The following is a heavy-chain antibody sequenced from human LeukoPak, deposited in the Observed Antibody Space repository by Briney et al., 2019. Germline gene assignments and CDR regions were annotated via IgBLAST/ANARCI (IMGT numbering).Heavy chain of an antibody. CDR3: ARSGLYGDYAARRRRYFDY. D-gene: IGHD4-17*01. CDR1: GYTFTSYG. CDR2: ISAYNGNT. J-gene: IGHJ4*02. V-gene: IGHV1-18*01. Sequence: EASVKVSCKASGYTFTSYGISWVRQAPGQGLEWMGWISAYNGNTNYAQKLQGRVTMTTDTSTSTAYMELRSLRSDDTAVYYCARSGLYGDYAARRRRYFDYWGQGTLVTVSS.